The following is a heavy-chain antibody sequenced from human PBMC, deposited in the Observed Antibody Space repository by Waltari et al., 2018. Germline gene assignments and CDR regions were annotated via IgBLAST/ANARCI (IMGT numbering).Heavy chain of an antibody. Sequence: QVQLQQWGAGLLKPSETLSLTCAVYGGSFSGYYWSWIRPPPGKGLEWIGEINHSGSTNYNPSLKSRVTISVDTSKNQFSLKLSSVTAADTAVYYCSRVRGVTYYYYYGMDVWGQGTTVTVSS. CDR1: GGSFSGYY. J-gene: IGHJ6*02. CDR2: INHSGST. V-gene: IGHV4-34*01. CDR3: SRVRGVTYYYYYGMDV. D-gene: IGHD3-10*01.